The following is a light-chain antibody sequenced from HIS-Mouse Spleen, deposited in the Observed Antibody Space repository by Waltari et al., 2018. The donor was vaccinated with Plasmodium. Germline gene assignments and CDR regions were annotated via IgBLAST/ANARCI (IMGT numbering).Light chain of an antibody. J-gene: IGKJ2*02. CDR3: QQYYSYPRWT. Sequence: AIRMTQSPSSFSASTGDRVTITCRASQGISSYLAWYQQKPGKAPKLLIYAASTLQSGGPSRFSGSGSGTDFTLTISCLQSEDFATYYCQQYYSYPRWTFGQGTKLEIK. CDR2: AAS. V-gene: IGKV1-8*01. CDR1: QGISSY.